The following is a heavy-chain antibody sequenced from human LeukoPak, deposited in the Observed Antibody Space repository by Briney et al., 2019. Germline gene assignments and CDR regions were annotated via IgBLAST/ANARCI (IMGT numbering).Heavy chain of an antibody. CDR3: ARDSLNALDY. CDR1: GFTVSSCA. Sequence: PGGSLRLSCAASGFTVSSCAMHWVRQAPGKGLEWVAVISYDGSNKYYADSVKGRFTISRDNSKNTLYLQMNSLRPEDTALYHCARDSLNALDYWGQGTLVTVSS. V-gene: IGHV3-30-3*01. D-gene: IGHD2-8*01. J-gene: IGHJ4*02. CDR2: ISYDGSNK.